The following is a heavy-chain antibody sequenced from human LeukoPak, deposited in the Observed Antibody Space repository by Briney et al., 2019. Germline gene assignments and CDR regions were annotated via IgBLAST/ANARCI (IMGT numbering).Heavy chain of an antibody. CDR2: VHLDGRT. Sequence: PSETLSLTCGVSGVSISSTNWWTWVRQPPGKVLEWIGEVHLDGRTNYTPSLQSRLAMSVDFSENHISLKLTSVTAADTAVYYCAREGGPYRPLDYTGQGLLVTVSS. V-gene: IGHV4-4*02. J-gene: IGHJ4*02. CDR1: GVSISSTNW. CDR3: AREGGPYRPLDY.